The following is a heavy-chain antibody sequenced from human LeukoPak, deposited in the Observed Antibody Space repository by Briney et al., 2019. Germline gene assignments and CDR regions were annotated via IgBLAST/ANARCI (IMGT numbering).Heavy chain of an antibody. V-gene: IGHV1-46*01. Sequence: EASVKVSCKASGYTFTSYFIHWVRQAPGQGLEWMGIINPSGGSTSYPQKFQGRVTMTRDTSTSTVYMELSSLRSEDTAVYFCASGYCAGDCYYDYWGQGTLVTVSS. D-gene: IGHD2-21*02. CDR2: INPSGGST. CDR1: GYTFTSYF. CDR3: ASGYCAGDCYYDY. J-gene: IGHJ4*02.